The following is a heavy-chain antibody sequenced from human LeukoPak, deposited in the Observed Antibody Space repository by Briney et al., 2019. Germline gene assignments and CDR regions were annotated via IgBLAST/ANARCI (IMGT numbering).Heavy chain of an antibody. Sequence: GGSLRLSCAASGFTFDDYAMHWVRQAPGKGLEWVSGISWNSGSIGYADSVKGRFTISRDNAKNSLYLQMNRLRAEDMALYYCAKDMVAAAPGDAFDIWGQGTMVTVSS. J-gene: IGHJ3*02. V-gene: IGHV3-9*03. CDR2: ISWNSGSI. CDR1: GFTFDDYA. CDR3: AKDMVAAAPGDAFDI. D-gene: IGHD6-13*01.